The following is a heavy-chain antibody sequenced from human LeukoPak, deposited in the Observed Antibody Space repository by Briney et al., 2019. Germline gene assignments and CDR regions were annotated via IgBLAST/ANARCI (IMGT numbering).Heavy chain of an antibody. J-gene: IGHJ4*02. D-gene: IGHD4-17*01. Sequence: GGSLRLSCAASGFTFSSYAMRWVRQAPGKGLEWVSGISGSGGTTYYADSVKGRFTISRDNSKNTVYLQMNSLRAEDTAVYYCANRGNTVTTLDYWGQGTLVTVSS. CDR3: ANRGNTVTTLDY. CDR2: ISGSGGTT. V-gene: IGHV3-23*01. CDR1: GFTFSSYA.